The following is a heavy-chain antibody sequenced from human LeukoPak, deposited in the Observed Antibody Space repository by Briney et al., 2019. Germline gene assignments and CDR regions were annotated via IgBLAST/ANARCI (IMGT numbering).Heavy chain of an antibody. J-gene: IGHJ4*02. Sequence: PSETPSLTCAVSRGSISSYYWSWLRQSPGKGLEWIGYIYYGGSTNYTPSLKSRATISLDTSKNQFSLRLSSVTAADTAVYYCASLGGSGSWNFGYWGQGALVTVSS. CDR1: RGSISSYY. V-gene: IGHV4-59*01. CDR3: ASLGGSGSWNFGY. D-gene: IGHD3-10*01. CDR2: IYYGGST.